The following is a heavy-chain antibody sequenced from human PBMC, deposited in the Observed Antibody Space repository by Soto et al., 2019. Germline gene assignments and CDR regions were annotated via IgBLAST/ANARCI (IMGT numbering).Heavy chain of an antibody. CDR2: ISGYNGNT. J-gene: IGHJ5*02. CDR3: AREISYDSSGYDSVWFDP. Sequence: ASVKVSCKASGYTFTSYYISWVRQAPGQGLEWMGWISGYNGNTNYAQKLQGRVTMTRNTSISTAYMELSSLRSEDTAVYYCAREISYDSSGYDSVWFDPWGQGTLVTVSS. D-gene: IGHD3-22*01. V-gene: IGHV1-18*01. CDR1: GYTFTSYY.